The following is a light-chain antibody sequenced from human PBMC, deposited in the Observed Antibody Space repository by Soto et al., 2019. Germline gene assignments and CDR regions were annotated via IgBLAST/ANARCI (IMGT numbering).Light chain of an antibody. CDR2: GAS. CDR1: QSVNSN. V-gene: IGKV3-15*01. CDR3: QQRSSWPPT. Sequence: EKRMKMSPAALSVYPGERATLSCRASQSVNSNLAWYQQKPGQAPRLLIYGASSRATGIPARFSGSGSGTEFTLTITSLQSEDFAVYYCQQRSSWPPTFGQGTRLEI. J-gene: IGKJ5*01.